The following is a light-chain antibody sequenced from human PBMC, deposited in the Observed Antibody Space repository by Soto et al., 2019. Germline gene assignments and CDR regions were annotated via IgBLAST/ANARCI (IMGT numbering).Light chain of an antibody. CDR2: KIS. CDR1: QSLVHSDGNNY. Sequence: DIVMTQTPLSSPVTLGQPASISCRSSQSLVHSDGNNYLTWLQQRPGKPPRLLLYKISNRFSGVTDRFSGSGAGTDFTLKISRVEAEDVGVYYCMQATQFPWTFGQGTKVEIK. V-gene: IGKV2-24*01. J-gene: IGKJ1*01. CDR3: MQATQFPWT.